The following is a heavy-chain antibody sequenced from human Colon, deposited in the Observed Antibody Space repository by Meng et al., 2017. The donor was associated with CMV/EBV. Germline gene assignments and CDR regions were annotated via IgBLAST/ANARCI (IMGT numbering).Heavy chain of an antibody. CDR2: VTDTGGY. D-gene: IGHD1-1*01. CDR3: ARKPRIANFWFFDV. V-gene: IGHV4-61*05. J-gene: IGHJ2*01. Sequence: STSTNFDYCRWIRQPPGERLEWIGYVTDTGGYRYNPPLKSRVTISVAECTNQVSLKLILVTAADTAVYSCARKPRIANFWFFDVWGRGTLVTVSS. CDR1: STSTNFDY.